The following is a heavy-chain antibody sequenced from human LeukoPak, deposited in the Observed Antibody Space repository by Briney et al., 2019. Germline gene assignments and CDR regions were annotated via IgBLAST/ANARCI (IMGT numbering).Heavy chain of an antibody. CDR1: GFTFSSWR. J-gene: IGHJ6*04. V-gene: IGHV3-7*01. CDR2: IKQDGSVR. CDR3: ARGHIGMDV. D-gene: IGHD5-12*01. Sequence: GGSLRLSCAVSGFTFSSWRMTWVRKAPGKGLEWVANIKQDGSVRNYVDSVKGRFTITRDNAKNSLDLQMNRLRAEDTAVYYCARGHIGMDVWGKGTTVTVSS.